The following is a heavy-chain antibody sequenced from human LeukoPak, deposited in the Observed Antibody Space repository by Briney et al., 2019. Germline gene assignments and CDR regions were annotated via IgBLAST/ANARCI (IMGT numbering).Heavy chain of an antibody. CDR2: IIPILGIA. Sequence: SVNVSCKASGGTFSSYAISWVRQAPGQGLEWMGRIIPILGIANYAQRFQGRVTITADKSTSTAYMELSSLRSEDTAVYYCARVDTAMVIDYWGQGTLVTISS. D-gene: IGHD5-18*01. V-gene: IGHV1-69*04. J-gene: IGHJ4*02. CDR1: GGTFSSYA. CDR3: ARVDTAMVIDY.